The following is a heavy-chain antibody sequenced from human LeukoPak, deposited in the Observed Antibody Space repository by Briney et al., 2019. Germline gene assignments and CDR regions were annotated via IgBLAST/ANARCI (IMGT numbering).Heavy chain of an antibody. J-gene: IGHJ3*02. Sequence: SGPTLVNPSGTMSLTCAIPGGSISNRNWWSGVRQPPRKGLGWTGEIYHSGIQKYSPSLKGRVTISVDTSKNHFSLNVTSVTAADTAIIYCAGVFELGMNAVDIWGEGAKVT. V-gene: IGHV4-4*02. CDR3: AGVFELGMNAVDI. CDR2: IYHSGIQ. D-gene: IGHD7-27*01. CDR1: GGSISNRNW.